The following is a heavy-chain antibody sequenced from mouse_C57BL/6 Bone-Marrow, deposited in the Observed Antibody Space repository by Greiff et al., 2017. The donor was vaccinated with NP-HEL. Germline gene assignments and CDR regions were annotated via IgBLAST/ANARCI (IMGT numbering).Heavy chain of an antibody. J-gene: IGHJ4*01. CDR2: IWSGGST. V-gene: IGHV2-2*01. D-gene: IGHD1-1*01. CDR3: ARNSIYYRSSYGWAMDY. Sequence: QVQLKESGPGLVQPSQSLSITCTVSGFSLTSYGVHWVRQSPGKGLEWLGVIWSGGSTDYNAAFISRLSISKDNSKSQVFFKMNSLQADDTAIYYCARNSIYYRSSYGWAMDYWGQGTSVTVSS. CDR1: GFSLTSYG.